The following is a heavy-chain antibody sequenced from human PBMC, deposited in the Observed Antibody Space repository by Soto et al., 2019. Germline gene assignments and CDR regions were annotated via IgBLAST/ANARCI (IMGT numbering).Heavy chain of an antibody. V-gene: IGHV5-51*01. CDR1: GYSFTSYW. CDR3: ARQPGYYYDSSGYRAPHLYYYYYGMDV. CDR2: IYPGDSDT. Sequence: PGESLKISCKGSGYSFTSYWIGWVRQMPGKGLEWMGIIYPGDSDTRYSPSFQGQVTISADKSISTAYLQWSSLKASDTAMYYCARQPGYYYDSSGYRAPHLYYYYYGMDVWGQGTTVTVSS. D-gene: IGHD3-22*01. J-gene: IGHJ6*02.